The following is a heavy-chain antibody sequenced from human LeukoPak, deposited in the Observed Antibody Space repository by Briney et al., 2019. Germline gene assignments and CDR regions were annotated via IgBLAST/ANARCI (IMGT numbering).Heavy chain of an antibody. CDR2: ISYDGSNK. Sequence: PGRSLRLSCAASGFTFSSYAMHWVRQAPGKGLEWVAVISYDGSNKYYADSVKGRFTISRDNSKNTLYLQMNSLRAEDTAVYYCARDPFVGYSYGYIDYWGQGTLVTVSS. CDR3: ARDPFVGYSYGYIDY. D-gene: IGHD5-18*01. V-gene: IGHV3-30-3*01. J-gene: IGHJ4*02. CDR1: GFTFSSYA.